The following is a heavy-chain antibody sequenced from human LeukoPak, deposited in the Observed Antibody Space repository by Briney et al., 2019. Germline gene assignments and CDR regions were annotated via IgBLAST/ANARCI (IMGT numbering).Heavy chain of an antibody. CDR1: GGSFSGYY. CDR3: AKIVGYGSEYYFYYMDV. Sequence: SETLSLTCAVYGGSFSGYYWSWIRQPPGKGLEWIGEINHSGSTNYNPSLKSRVTISVDTSKNQFSLKLNSVTAADTAVYYCAKIVGYGSEYYFYYMDVWGKGTTVTVSS. D-gene: IGHD3-10*01. V-gene: IGHV4-34*01. CDR2: INHSGST. J-gene: IGHJ6*03.